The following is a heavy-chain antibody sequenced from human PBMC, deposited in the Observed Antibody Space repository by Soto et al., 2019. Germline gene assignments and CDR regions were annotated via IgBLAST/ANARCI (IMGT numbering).Heavy chain of an antibody. J-gene: IGHJ3*02. CDR1: ECAYSGYA. D-gene: IGHD2-15*01. CDR3: AIKYLYCSGGSCYSDAFDI. CDR2: ISGSGGST. V-gene: IGHV3-23*01. Sequence: GSVTLCSAASECAYSGYATSCVSQAPGKCLEWVSAISGSGGSTYYADSVKGRFTISRHNSKNTLYLQMNSLRAEDTAVYYCAIKYLYCSGGSCYSDAFDIWVQGTMVTVS.